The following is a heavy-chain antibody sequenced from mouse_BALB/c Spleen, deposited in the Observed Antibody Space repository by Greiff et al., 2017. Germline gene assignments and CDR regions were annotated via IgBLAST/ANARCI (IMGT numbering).Heavy chain of an antibody. V-gene: IGHV1S135*01. J-gene: IGHJ4*01. CDR1: GYSFTDYN. Sequence: VQLKESGPELVKPGASVTVSCTASGYSFTDYNMYWVKQNPGKSLEWIGYIDPYDGGTSYNQKFKGKATLTVDKSSSTAFMHLNSLTSEDSAVYYCARWGYGEAMDYWGQGTSVTVSS. D-gene: IGHD1-1*02. CDR3: ARWGYGEAMDY. CDR2: IDPYDGGT.